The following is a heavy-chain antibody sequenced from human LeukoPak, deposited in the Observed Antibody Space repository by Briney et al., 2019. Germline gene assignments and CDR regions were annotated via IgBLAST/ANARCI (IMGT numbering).Heavy chain of an antibody. Sequence: PGGSLRLSCAASGFTFSSHGMNWVRQAPGKGLEWVSGISPSGGITHYTDSVKGRFTISRDNSKNTVSLQMNSLRAEDTAVYYCARDPSSGWYLKGWFDPWGQGTLVTVSS. J-gene: IGHJ5*02. CDR3: ARDPSSGWYLKGWFDP. D-gene: IGHD6-19*01. V-gene: IGHV3-23*01. CDR1: GFTFSSHG. CDR2: ISPSGGIT.